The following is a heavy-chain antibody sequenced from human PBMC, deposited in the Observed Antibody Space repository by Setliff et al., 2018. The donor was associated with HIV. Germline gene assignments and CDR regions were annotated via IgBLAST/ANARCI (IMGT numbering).Heavy chain of an antibody. CDR2: IYYSGST. V-gene: IGHV4-61*08. J-gene: IGHJ6*03. Sequence: SETLSLTCTVSGGSISNGDHYWAWIRQSPGKGLEWIGYIYYSGSTNYNPSLKSRVTISVDTSKNQFSLKLSSVTAADTAVYYCARGGYDYVWGSYRYPYYYYYMDVWGKGTTVTVSS. CDR3: ARGGYDYVWGSYRYPYYYYYMDV. CDR1: GGSISNGDHY. D-gene: IGHD3-16*02.